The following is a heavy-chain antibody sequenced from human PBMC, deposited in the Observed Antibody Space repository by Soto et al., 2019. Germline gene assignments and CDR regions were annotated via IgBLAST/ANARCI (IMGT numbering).Heavy chain of an antibody. Sequence: SETLSLTCTVSGGSISSYYWSWIRQPPGKGLEWIGYFYNSGSTSYSPSLKSRVTISGDTSKNQFSLKLSSVTAADTAVYYCARTIIDGDRGGWFDPWGQGTLVTVSS. CDR3: ARTIIDGDRGGWFDP. CDR2: FYNSGST. V-gene: IGHV4-59*01. D-gene: IGHD4-17*01. J-gene: IGHJ5*02. CDR1: GGSISSYY.